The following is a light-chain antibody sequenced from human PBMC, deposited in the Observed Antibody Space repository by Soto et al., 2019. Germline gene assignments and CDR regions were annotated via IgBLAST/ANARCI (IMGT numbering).Light chain of an antibody. J-gene: IGKJ1*01. CDR3: QQYGSSPRT. CDR1: HSVSSRS. Sequence: EIVLTQSPGTLCLSPGERATLSWMASHSVSSRSLAWYQQKPGQAPRLLISGASSRATGITDRFSGSGSGTDFTLTISRLEPEDFAMYYCQQYGSSPRTFGQGTKVDIK. V-gene: IGKV3-20*01. CDR2: GAS.